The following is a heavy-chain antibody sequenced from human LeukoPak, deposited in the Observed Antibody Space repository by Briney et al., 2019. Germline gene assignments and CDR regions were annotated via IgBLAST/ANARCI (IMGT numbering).Heavy chain of an antibody. CDR3: AKMVRGVGSVDY. CDR2: IYYSGST. J-gene: IGHJ4*02. Sequence: SETLSLTCTVSGGSISSSSYYWGWIRQPPGKGLEWIGSIYYSGSTYYNPSLKSRVTISVDTSKNQFSLKLSSVTAADTAVYYCAKMVRGVGSVDYWGQGTLVTVSS. CDR1: GGSISSSSYY. D-gene: IGHD3-10*01. V-gene: IGHV4-39*01.